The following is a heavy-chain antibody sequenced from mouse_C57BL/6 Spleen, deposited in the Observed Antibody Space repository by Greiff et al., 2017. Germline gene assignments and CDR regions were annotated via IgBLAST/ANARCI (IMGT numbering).Heavy chain of an antibody. V-gene: IGHV1-81*01. CDR1: GYTFTSYG. CDR2: IYPRSGNT. Sequence: VQLVESGAELARPGASVKLSCKASGYTFTSYGISWVKQRTGQGLEWIGEIYPRSGNTYYNEKFKGKATLTADKSSSTAYMELRSLTSEDSAVYFCANYYGSGYGYWGQGTTLTVSS. CDR3: ANYYGSGYGY. J-gene: IGHJ2*01. D-gene: IGHD1-1*01.